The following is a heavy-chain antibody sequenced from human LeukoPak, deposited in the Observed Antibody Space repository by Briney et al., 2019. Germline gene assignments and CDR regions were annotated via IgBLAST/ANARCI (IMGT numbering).Heavy chain of an antibody. CDR2: ITGSSSFI. V-gene: IGHV3-21*01. CDR1: GFTFSTYS. D-gene: IGHD1-7*01. Sequence: GGSLRLSCAASGFTFSTYSMNWVRQAPGKGLEWVSSITGSSSFIYYADSVKGRFTISRDNVRNSLYLQMNSLRAEDTAVYYCARVKLGPFDYWGQGTLVTVSS. J-gene: IGHJ4*02. CDR3: ARVKLGPFDY.